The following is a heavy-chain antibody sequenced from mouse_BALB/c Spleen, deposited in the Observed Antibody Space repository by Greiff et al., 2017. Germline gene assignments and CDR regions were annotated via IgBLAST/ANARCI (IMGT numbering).Heavy chain of an antibody. CDR1: GFSLTSYG. Sequence: VKLVESGPGLVAPSQSLSITCTVSGFSLTSYGVHWVRQPPGKGLEWLGVIWAGGSTNYNSALMSRLSISKDNSKSQVFLKMNSLQTDDTAMYYCASPNYYGSSPWFAYWGQGTLVTVSA. CDR3: ASPNYYGSSPWFAY. CDR2: IWAGGST. V-gene: IGHV2-9*02. D-gene: IGHD1-1*01. J-gene: IGHJ3*01.